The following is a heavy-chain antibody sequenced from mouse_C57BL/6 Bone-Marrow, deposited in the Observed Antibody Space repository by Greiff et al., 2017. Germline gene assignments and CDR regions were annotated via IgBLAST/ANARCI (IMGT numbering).Heavy chain of an antibody. CDR3: AKIGLYYYGSSPYWYFDV. Sequence: QVQLQQPGTELVKPGASVKLYCKASGYTFTSYWMHWVKQRPGQGLEWIGNINPSNGGTNYNEKFKSKATLTVDKSSSTAYMQLSSLTSEDSAVYYCAKIGLYYYGSSPYWYFDVWGTGTTVTVSS. D-gene: IGHD1-1*01. J-gene: IGHJ1*03. CDR2: INPSNGGT. V-gene: IGHV1-53*01. CDR1: GYTFTSYW.